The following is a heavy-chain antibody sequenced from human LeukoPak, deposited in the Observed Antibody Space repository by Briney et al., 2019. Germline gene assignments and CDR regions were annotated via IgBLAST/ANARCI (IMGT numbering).Heavy chain of an antibody. CDR3: ARRSSGATRYYFAY. J-gene: IGHJ4*02. V-gene: IGHV4-39*01. CDR1: GGSISSSSYY. Sequence: SETLSLTCTVSGGSISSSSYYWGWIRQPPGKGLEWIGSIYYSGSTYYNPSLKSRVTISVDTSKSQFSLKLSSVTAADTAVYYCARRSSGATRYYFAYWGQGSLVTVSS. D-gene: IGHD1-26*01. CDR2: IYYSGST.